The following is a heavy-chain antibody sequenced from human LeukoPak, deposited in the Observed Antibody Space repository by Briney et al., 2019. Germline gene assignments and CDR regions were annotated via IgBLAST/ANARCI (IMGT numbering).Heavy chain of an antibody. J-gene: IGHJ4*02. V-gene: IGHV1-8*01. CDR3: ARGYKPAYSSGWSILDY. Sequence: GASVKVPCKASGYTFTSYDINWVRQATGQGLEWMGWMNPNSGNTGYAQKFQGRVTMTRNTSISTAYMELSSLRFEDTAVYYCARGYKPAYSSGWSILDYWGQGPLVTVSS. CDR2: MNPNSGNT. CDR1: GYTFTSYD. D-gene: IGHD6-19*01.